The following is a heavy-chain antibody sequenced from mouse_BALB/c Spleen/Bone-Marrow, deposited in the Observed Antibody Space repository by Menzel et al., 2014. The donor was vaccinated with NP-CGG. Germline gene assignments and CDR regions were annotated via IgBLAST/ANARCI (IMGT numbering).Heavy chain of an antibody. CDR2: IDTSDSYT. Sequence: QVQLQQSGTELVMPGASVKMSCKASGYAFTDRWIHWVKQRPGQGLEWIGAIDTSDSYTNYNQKFKGKATLTVDESSXTAYIHLSSLTSEDSAVYYCARGGDDFSLDYWGQRTSVTVSS. D-gene: IGHD2-4*01. J-gene: IGHJ4*01. CDR1: GYAFTDRW. V-gene: IGHV1-69*01. CDR3: ARGGDDFSLDY.